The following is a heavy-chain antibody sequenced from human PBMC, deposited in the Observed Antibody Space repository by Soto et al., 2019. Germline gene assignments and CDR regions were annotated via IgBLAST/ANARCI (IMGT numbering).Heavy chain of an antibody. V-gene: IGHV3-74*01. J-gene: IGHJ3*02. CDR1: GFTLSSHW. CDR3: ARVADCTYSSNCNGRAAFDM. Sequence: EVQLVESGGGLAQPGGSLRLSCAASGFTLSSHWMHWVRQAPGKGLVWVSRINRDGSTINYDDSVRGRYTISRDNAKNTLSLQMHSLRAEDTAVYYCARVADCTYSSNCNGRAAFDMWGQGTMVTVSS. D-gene: IGHD6-13*01. CDR2: INRDGSTI.